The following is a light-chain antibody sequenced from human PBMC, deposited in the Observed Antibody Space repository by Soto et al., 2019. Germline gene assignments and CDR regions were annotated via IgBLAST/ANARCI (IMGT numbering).Light chain of an antibody. CDR3: QHPYITPRYP. CDR2: ASY. J-gene: IGKJ2*01. CDR1: QSISSH. V-gene: IGKV1-39*01. Sequence: DIQITQSPSSLSASVGDRVTITCRASQSISSHLNWYQHKPGRPPSLLIFASYILEGGVPSRFSGSGSDPDFTLTIDSLQPEDVATYYCQHPYITPRYPFGQGTKVEI.